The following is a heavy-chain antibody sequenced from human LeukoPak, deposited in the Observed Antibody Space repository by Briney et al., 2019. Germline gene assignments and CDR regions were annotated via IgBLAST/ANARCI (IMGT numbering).Heavy chain of an antibody. J-gene: IGHJ6*02. D-gene: IGHD2-2*01. CDR1: GFTVSSNY. CDR2: IYSGGST. CDR3: ARDQERFYQLPSYYYYYGMDV. Sequence: GGSLRLSCAASGFTVSSNYVSWVRQAPGKGLEWVSVIYSGGSTYYADSVKGRFTISRDNSKNTLYLQMNSLRAEDTAVYYCARDQERFYQLPSYYYYYGMDVWGQGTTVTVSS. V-gene: IGHV3-66*01.